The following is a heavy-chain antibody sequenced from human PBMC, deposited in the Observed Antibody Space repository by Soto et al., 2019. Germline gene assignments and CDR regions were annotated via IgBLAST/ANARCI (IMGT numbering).Heavy chain of an antibody. CDR1: GYTFTSYA. V-gene: IGHV1-3*01. CDR2: INAGNGNT. D-gene: IGHD2-2*01. Sequence: QVPLVQSGAEVKKPGASVKVSCKASGYTFTSYAMHWVRQAPGQRLEWMGWINAGNGNTKYSQKFQGRVTITRDTSASTAYMELSSLRSEDTAVYYCARGDIVVVPAAAFDYWGQGTLVTVSS. J-gene: IGHJ4*02. CDR3: ARGDIVVVPAAAFDY.